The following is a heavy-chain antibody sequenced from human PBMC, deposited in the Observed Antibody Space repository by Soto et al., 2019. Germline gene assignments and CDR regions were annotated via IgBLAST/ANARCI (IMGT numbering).Heavy chain of an antibody. CDR3: ARDSGFYSSSWYLGYYFDY. V-gene: IGHV1-3*01. Sequence: GASVKVSCKASGYTFTSYAMHWVRQAPGQRLEWMGWINAGNGNTKYSQKFQGRVTITRDTSASTAYMELSSLRSEDTAVYYCARDSGFYSSSWYLGYYFDYWGQGTLVTVSS. CDR2: INAGNGNT. D-gene: IGHD6-13*01. CDR1: GYTFTSYA. J-gene: IGHJ4*02.